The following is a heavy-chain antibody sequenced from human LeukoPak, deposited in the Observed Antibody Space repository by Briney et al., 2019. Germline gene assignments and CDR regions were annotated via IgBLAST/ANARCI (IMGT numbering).Heavy chain of an antibody. CDR2: IIPILGIA. D-gene: IGHD2-2*01. CDR3: AREICSSTSCNWFDP. Sequence: ASVKVSCKASGGTFSSYAISWVRQAPGQGLEWMGRIIPILGIANYAQKFQGRVTITADKSTSTAYMELRSLRSDDTAVYYCAREICSSTSCNWFDPWGQGTLVTVSS. CDR1: GGTFSSYA. V-gene: IGHV1-69*04. J-gene: IGHJ5*02.